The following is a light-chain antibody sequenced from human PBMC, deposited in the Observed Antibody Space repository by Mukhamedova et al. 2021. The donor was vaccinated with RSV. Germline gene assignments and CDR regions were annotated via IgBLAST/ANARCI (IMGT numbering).Light chain of an antibody. CDR2: QAS. CDR3: QHHVV. Sequence: WYQRRVHGTAPRLLLYQASNLQVGVPSRFSGSGSDTEYTLTISSLQPDDFATYYCQHHVVFGQGTEVEIK. J-gene: IGKJ1*01. V-gene: IGKV1-5*03.